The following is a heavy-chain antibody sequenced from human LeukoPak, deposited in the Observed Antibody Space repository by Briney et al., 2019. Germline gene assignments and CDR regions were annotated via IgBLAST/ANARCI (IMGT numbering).Heavy chain of an antibody. Sequence: RVASVKVSCKASGGTFSTYGINWVRQAPGQGLEWMGSIIPILGRAKHAQKFQGRVTITADKSTTTAYMELNSLRSEDTAVYYCARVLMYSGRPNWFDPWGQGTLVTVSS. D-gene: IGHD1-26*01. J-gene: IGHJ5*02. CDR2: IIPILGRA. V-gene: IGHV1-69*04. CDR3: ARVLMYSGRPNWFDP. CDR1: GGTFSTYG.